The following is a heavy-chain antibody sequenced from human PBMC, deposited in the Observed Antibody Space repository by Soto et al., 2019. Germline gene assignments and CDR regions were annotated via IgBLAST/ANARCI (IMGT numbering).Heavy chain of an antibody. V-gene: IGHV3-23*01. CDR2: ITGSGDST. Sequence: EVHLFESGGGLVQPGGSLRLSCAVSGFTFSSHAMSWVRQAPGKGLECVSSITGSGDSTYYADSVKGRFTISRDKSKSTLYLQMNSLRAEDTAVYYCAKDLQFSGWLSAQTFEYWGQGTQVTVSS. CDR3: AKDLQFSGWLSAQTFEY. CDR1: GFTFSSHA. D-gene: IGHD6-19*01. J-gene: IGHJ4*02.